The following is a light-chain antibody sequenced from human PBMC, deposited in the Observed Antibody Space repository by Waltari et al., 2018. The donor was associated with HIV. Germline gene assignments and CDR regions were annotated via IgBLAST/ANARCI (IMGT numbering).Light chain of an antibody. Sequence: QSVLAQPPSASGTPGQRVTISFSGRHSKTGGNHASWYQQLPGTAPKLPIYSNNQRPSGVPDRFSGSTSGTSASLVISGLQSEDEADYYCAAWDDSLKGGAFGPGTKVTVL. CDR2: SNN. J-gene: IGLJ1*01. CDR3: AAWDDSLKGGA. V-gene: IGLV1-44*01. CDR1: HSKTGGNH.